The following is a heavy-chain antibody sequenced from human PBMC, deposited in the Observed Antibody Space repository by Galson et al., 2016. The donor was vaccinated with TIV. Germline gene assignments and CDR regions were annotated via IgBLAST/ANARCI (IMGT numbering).Heavy chain of an antibody. CDR1: GYRFSDYW. CDR3: ATLSSGWPNNFDN. J-gene: IGHJ4*02. Sequence: QSGAEVKKPGESLKISCRGSGYRFSDYWIGWVRQTPEEGLEWMGVIYPGASDTKYSPSVQGQVTISADKSINTAYLQWNRLKASDTALYFCATLSSGWPNNFDNWGQGTQFIVS. CDR2: IYPGASDT. V-gene: IGHV5-51*01. D-gene: IGHD6-19*01.